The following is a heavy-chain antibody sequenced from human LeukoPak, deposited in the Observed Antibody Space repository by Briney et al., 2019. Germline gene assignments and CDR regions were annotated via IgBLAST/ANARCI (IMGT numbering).Heavy chain of an antibody. CDR3: ARVFYESGGYYYDY. J-gene: IGHJ4*02. D-gene: IGHD3-22*01. Sequence: PGGSLRLSCAASGFSFSTSAMHWDRQAPGKGLEYVSAISSDGGSTYYADSVKGRFTISRDNSKNTLYLQMGSLRAEDMAVYYCARVFYESGGYYYDYWGQGILVTVSS. CDR1: GFSFSTSA. V-gene: IGHV3-64*02. CDR2: ISSDGGST.